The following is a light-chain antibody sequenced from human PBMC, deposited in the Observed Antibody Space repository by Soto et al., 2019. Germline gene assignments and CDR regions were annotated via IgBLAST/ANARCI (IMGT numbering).Light chain of an antibody. CDR2: DVS. CDR1: SSEVGGYNY. V-gene: IGLV2-14*01. J-gene: IGLJ1*01. CDR3: SSYTSSSIYV. Sequence: QSVLTQPASVSGSPGQSITISCTGTSSEVGGYNYVSWYQQHPGKAPKLMIYDVSNRPSGVSNRFSGSKSGNTASLTISGLQAEDEADYYCSSYTSSSIYVFGTGTKATVL.